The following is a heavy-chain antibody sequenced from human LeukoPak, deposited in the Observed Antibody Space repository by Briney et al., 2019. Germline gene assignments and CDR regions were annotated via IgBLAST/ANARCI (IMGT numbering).Heavy chain of an antibody. V-gene: IGHV3-53*01. D-gene: IGHD2-15*01. CDR3: ARDGGWFDP. Sequence: GGSLRLSCAASGFTVSSNYMSWVRPAPGKGMEWVSVIYSVGSTYYAASVQGRFTISRDNAKNSLYLQTNSLRAEDAAVYYCARDGGWFDPWGQGTLVTVSS. CDR2: IYSVGST. J-gene: IGHJ5*02. CDR1: GFTVSSNY.